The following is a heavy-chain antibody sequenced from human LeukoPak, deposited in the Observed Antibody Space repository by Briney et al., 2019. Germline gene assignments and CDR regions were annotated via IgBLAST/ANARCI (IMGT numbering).Heavy chain of an antibody. Sequence: GGSLRLSCAASGFTLSTNYMSWVRQAPGKGLECVSILYIAGTTYYADSVKGRFTISRDNSKNTLFLQMNSLQTEDTAMYYCARAGFSSSWYYFDSLGQGTLVTVSS. CDR3: ARAGFSSSWYYFDS. J-gene: IGHJ4*02. CDR2: LYIAGTT. CDR1: GFTLSTNY. V-gene: IGHV3-53*01. D-gene: IGHD6-13*01.